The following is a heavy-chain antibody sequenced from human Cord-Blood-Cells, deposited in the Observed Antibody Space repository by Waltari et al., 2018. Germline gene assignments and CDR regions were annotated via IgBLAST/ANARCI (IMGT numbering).Heavy chain of an antibody. CDR3: ARGGLRFLEWLFRDYAFDI. V-gene: IGHV1-18*01. CDR1: GYTFPSYG. Sequence: QVQLVQSGAEVKKPGASVKVSCKASGYTFPSYGISWVRQAPGQGLGWMGSISAYNGNTNDAQKLQGRVTMTTDTSTSTAYMELRSLRSDDTAVYYCARGGLRFLEWLFRDYAFDIWGQGTMVTVSS. J-gene: IGHJ3*02. CDR2: ISAYNGNT. D-gene: IGHD3-3*01.